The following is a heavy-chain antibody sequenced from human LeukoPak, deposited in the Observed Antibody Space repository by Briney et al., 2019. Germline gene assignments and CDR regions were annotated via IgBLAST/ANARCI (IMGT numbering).Heavy chain of an antibody. CDR2: TYYRSKSYN. CDR3: ARDAGSGSSSFDY. CDR1: GDTFSSNSDA. J-gene: IGHJ4*02. V-gene: IGHV6-1*01. Sequence: SSQTLSLTCAISGDTFSSNSDAWHWIRQSPSRGLEWLGRTYYRSKSYNDYAVSMKSRITINPDTSKDQFSLQLNSVTPEDTAVYYCARDAGSGSSSFDYWGQGTLVTVSS. D-gene: IGHD6-19*01.